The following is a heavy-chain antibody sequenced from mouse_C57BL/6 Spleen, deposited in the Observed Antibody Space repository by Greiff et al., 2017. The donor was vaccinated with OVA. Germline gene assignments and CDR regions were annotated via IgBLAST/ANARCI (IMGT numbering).Heavy chain of an antibody. CDR1: GYTFTSYT. V-gene: IGHV1-4*01. D-gene: IGHD1-1*01. J-gene: IGHJ1*03. Sequence: VKLQESGAELARPGASVKMSCKASGYTFTSYTMHWVKQRPGQGLEWIGYINPSSGYTKYNQKFKDKATLTSDKSSSTAYMQLSSLTSEDSAVYYCARSGYYGSSYDWYFDVWGTGTTVTVSS. CDR3: ARSGYYGSSYDWYFDV. CDR2: INPSSGYT.